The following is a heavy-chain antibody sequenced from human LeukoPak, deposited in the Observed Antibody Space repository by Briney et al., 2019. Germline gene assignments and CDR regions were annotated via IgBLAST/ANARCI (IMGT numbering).Heavy chain of an antibody. CDR2: ISGSGGRT. Sequence: PGGSLRLSCAASGFTFSSYAMSWVRQTPGKGLEWVSTISGSGGRTYYADSVKGRFTISRDNSENTLYLQMNSLRAEDTAVYYCAKDPPYDFWSGAFDIWGQGTMVTVSS. V-gene: IGHV3-23*01. J-gene: IGHJ3*02. CDR3: AKDPPYDFWSGAFDI. D-gene: IGHD3-3*01. CDR1: GFTFSSYA.